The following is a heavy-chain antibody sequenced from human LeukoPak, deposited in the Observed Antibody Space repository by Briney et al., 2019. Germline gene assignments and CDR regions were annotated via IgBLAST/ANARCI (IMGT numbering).Heavy chain of an antibody. CDR2: ISPGDSGI. D-gene: IGHD3-16*01. J-gene: IGHJ5*02. CDR3: AAGGASAP. CDR1: GYSFTNFW. V-gene: IGHV5-51*01. Sequence: GESLKISCQGSGYSFTNFWIGWVRQMPGKGLEWMGVISPGDSGIRYSPSFQGQVTISVDKSISTAYLQWSSLKASDSAMYYCAAGGASAPWGQGTLVTVSS.